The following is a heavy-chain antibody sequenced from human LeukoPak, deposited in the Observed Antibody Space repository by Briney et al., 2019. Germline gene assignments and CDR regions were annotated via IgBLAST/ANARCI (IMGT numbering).Heavy chain of an antibody. CDR2: ISGSGGST. D-gene: IGHD1-26*01. J-gene: IGHJ4*02. V-gene: IGHV3-23*01. CDR3: AKDRAWGAFAY. Sequence: GGSLRLSCAGSGFTFSDYATSWVRQAPGKGPEWVSAISGSGGSTFYADSVKGRFTIFRDDSKNTLYLQMNNLRPEDTAVYYCAKDRAWGAFAYWGQGTLVTVSS. CDR1: GFTFSDYA.